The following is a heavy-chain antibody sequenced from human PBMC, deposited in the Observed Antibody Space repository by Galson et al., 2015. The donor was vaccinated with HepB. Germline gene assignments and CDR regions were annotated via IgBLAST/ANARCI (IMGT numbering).Heavy chain of an antibody. J-gene: IGHJ6*02. CDR3: TTDPRGRTVWYYAMDI. CDR2: YHPEDGEP. Sequence: SVKVSCKVSGFSLSEVPMFWVRQTPEKGLEWMATYHPEDGEPVYAQKFQGRLTMTQDTSTDTGYMDLRGLTSDDTAVYYCTTDPRGRTVWYYAMDIWGQGTTVIVSS. V-gene: IGHV1-24*01. CDR1: GFSLSEVP. D-gene: IGHD1-1*01.